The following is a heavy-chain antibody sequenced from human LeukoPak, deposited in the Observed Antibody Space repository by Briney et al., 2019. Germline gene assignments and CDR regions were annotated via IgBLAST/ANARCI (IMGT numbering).Heavy chain of an antibody. V-gene: IGHV3-7*03. CDR3: ARDGYSYGYRYYFDY. CDR2: INHNGNVN. CDR1: GFTFSSYW. Sequence: GGSLRLSCAASGFTFSSYWMNWARQAPGKGLEWVASINHNGNVNYYVDSVKGRFTISRDNAKNSLYLQMSNLRAEDTAVYYCARDGYSYGYRYYFDYWGQGTLVTVSS. J-gene: IGHJ4*02. D-gene: IGHD5-18*01.